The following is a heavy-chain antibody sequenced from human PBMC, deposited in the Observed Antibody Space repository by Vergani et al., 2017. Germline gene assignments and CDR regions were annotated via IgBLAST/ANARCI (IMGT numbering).Heavy chain of an antibody. Sequence: QVQLEESGPGLVKPSETLSLTCTVSGGSFNTYYWSWIRQSPGKGLEWIGSINHSGSTYYNPSLESRVTMSVDTSKSQFSLKLRSVTAADTAVYFCARVMYRDEASTGYRLEGMDIWGQGTTVTISS. V-gene: IGHV4-59*13. CDR1: GGSFNTYY. D-gene: IGHD3-9*01. CDR2: INHSGST. CDR3: ARVMYRDEASTGYRLEGMDI. J-gene: IGHJ6*02.